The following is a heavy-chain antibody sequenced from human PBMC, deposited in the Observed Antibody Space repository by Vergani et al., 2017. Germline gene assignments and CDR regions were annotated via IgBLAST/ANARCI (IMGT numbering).Heavy chain of an antibody. CDR1: GYTFTGYY. Sequence: QVQLVQSGAEVKKPGASVKVSCKASGYTFTGYYMHWVRQAPGQGLEWMGWINPNSGGTNYAQKFQGRVTMTRDTSTSTVYMELSSLRSEDTAIYYCAIVTDYYDSSGYYLDYWGQGTLVTVSS. J-gene: IGHJ4*02. V-gene: IGHV1-2*02. CDR2: INPNSGGT. D-gene: IGHD3-22*01. CDR3: AIVTDYYDSSGYYLDY.